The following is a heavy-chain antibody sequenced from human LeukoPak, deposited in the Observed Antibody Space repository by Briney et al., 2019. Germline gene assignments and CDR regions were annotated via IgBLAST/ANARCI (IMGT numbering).Heavy chain of an antibody. Sequence: GGSLRLSCAASEFPFSNYGMTWVRQAPGKGLEWVSAITGSGAFTDYADSVKGRFTISRDNSKSTLYLQMNSLRAEDTAVYYCAKRSAESSGYFDYWGQGTLVTVSS. V-gene: IGHV3-23*01. CDR1: EFPFSNYG. CDR3: AKRSAESSGYFDY. CDR2: ITGSGAFT. D-gene: IGHD6-19*01. J-gene: IGHJ4*02.